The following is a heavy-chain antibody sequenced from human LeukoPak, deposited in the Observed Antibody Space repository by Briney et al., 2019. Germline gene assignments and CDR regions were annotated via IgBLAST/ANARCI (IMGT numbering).Heavy chain of an antibody. D-gene: IGHD1-26*01. V-gene: IGHV3-21*01. CDR2: ISSSSSYI. CDR1: GFTFSSYS. J-gene: IGHJ4*02. CDR3: ARVAGMGATSRFDY. Sequence: GGSLRLSCAASGFTFSSYSMNWVRQAPGKGLEWVSSISSSSSYIYYADSVKGRFTISRDNAKNSLYLQMNSLRAEDTAVYYCARVAGMGATSRFDYWGQGTLVTVSS.